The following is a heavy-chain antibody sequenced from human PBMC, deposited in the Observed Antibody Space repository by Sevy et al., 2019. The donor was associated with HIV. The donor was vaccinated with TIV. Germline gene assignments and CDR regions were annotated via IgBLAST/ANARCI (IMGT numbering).Heavy chain of an antibody. Sequence: GGSLRLSCAASGFTFSSYWMHWVRQAPGKGLVWVSRINSDGSSKSYADSVKGRFTISRDNAKNTLYLQMNSLRVEDTAVYYCVRTRVGARDFDYWGQGTLVTVSS. CDR1: GFTFSSYW. D-gene: IGHD1-26*01. V-gene: IGHV3-74*01. J-gene: IGHJ4*02. CDR3: VRTRVGARDFDY. CDR2: INSDGSSK.